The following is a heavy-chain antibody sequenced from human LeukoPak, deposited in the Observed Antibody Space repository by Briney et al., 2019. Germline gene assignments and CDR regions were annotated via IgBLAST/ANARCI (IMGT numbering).Heavy chain of an antibody. V-gene: IGHV4-39*01. CDR3: ARLGPYYDFWSGYLPVDY. J-gene: IGHJ4*02. CDR1: GGSISSSSYY. D-gene: IGHD3-3*01. Sequence: PSETLPLTCTVSGGSISSSSYYWGRIRQPPGKGLEWIGNIYYSGSTYYNPSLKSRVTISVDTSKNQFSLKLNSMTAADTAVYYCARLGPYYDFWSGYLPVDYWDQGTLVTVSS. CDR2: IYYSGST.